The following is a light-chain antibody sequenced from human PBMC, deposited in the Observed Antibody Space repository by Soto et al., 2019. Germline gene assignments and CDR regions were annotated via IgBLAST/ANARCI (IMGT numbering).Light chain of an antibody. Sequence: DIVMTQSPDSLAVSLGERATINCKSSQSVLYSSNNKNYLAWYQQKPGQPPKLLIYLASTRESAVPDRFSGSGSGTDFTLTISSLQAKDVAVYYCQQYYSTPNTFGQGTKLEIK. CDR2: LAS. J-gene: IGKJ2*01. CDR1: QSVLYSSNNKNY. CDR3: QQYYSTPNT. V-gene: IGKV4-1*01.